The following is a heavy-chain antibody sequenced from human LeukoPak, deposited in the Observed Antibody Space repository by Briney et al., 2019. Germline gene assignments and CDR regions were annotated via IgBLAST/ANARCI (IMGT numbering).Heavy chain of an antibody. CDR3: ARGPGAFDY. J-gene: IGHJ4*02. V-gene: IGHV3-30*03. CDR2: ISYDGTNK. Sequence: GRSLRLSCAASGVTFSNYGMHWVRQAPGKGLEWVAVISYDGTNKDYADSMKGRFTISRDNAKNSLYLQMNSLRAEDTALYYCARGPGAFDYWGQGTLVTVSS. CDR1: GVTFSNYG. D-gene: IGHD3-10*01.